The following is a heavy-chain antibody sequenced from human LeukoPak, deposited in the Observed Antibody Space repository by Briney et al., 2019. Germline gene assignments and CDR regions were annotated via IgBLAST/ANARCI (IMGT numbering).Heavy chain of an antibody. CDR2: IIPILGIA. J-gene: IGHJ3*02. D-gene: IGHD2-2*01. Sequence: SVKVSCKASGGTFSSYAISWVRQAPGQGLEWMGRIIPILGIANYAQKFQSRVTITADKSTSTAYMELSSLRSEDTAVYYCARDSLIVVAPDIWGQGTMVTVSS. CDR3: ARDSLIVVAPDI. V-gene: IGHV1-69*04. CDR1: GGTFSSYA.